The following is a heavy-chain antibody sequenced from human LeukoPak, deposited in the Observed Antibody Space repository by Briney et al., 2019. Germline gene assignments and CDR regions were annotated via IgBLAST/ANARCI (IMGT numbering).Heavy chain of an antibody. CDR3: ARVPVNIWENWFDP. CDR1: GDSISSGGYS. V-gene: IGHV4-30-4*07. J-gene: IGHJ5*02. D-gene: IGHD1-26*01. CDR2: IYYSGSA. Sequence: SETLSLTCAVSGDSISSGGYSWTWIRQPPGKGLEWIGYIYYSGSAYYNPSLKSRVTISIDTSKNQFSLKLSSVTAADTAVYYCARVPVNIWENWFDPWGQGTLVTVSS.